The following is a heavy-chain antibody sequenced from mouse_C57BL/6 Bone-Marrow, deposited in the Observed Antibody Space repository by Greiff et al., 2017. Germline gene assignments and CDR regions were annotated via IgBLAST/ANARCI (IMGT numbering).Heavy chain of an antibody. Sequence: QVQLQQSGAELVKPGASVKLSCKASGYTFTSYWMHWVKQRPGQGLEWIGMIHPNSGSTNYKEKFKSKATLTVDKSSSTAYMQLSSLTSEDSAVYYCAREGRWDGAMDYWGQGTSVTVSS. CDR1: GYTFTSYW. V-gene: IGHV1-64*01. J-gene: IGHJ4*01. D-gene: IGHD4-1*01. CDR3: AREGRWDGAMDY. CDR2: IHPNSGST.